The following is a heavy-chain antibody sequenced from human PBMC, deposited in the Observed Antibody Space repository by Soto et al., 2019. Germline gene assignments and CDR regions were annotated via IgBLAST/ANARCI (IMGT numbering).Heavy chain of an antibody. CDR2: ISGSGGST. CDR3: AKLTVGWYFDL. Sequence: EVQLLESGGGLVQPGGSLRLSCAASGFTFSSYAMNWVRQAPGKGLEWVSVISGSGGSTYYADAVKGRFTISRDNSQTTRYLQMTSLRAEDTAVYYCAKLTVGWYFDLWGRGTLVTVSS. V-gene: IGHV3-23*01. J-gene: IGHJ2*01. CDR1: GFTFSSYA. D-gene: IGHD4-17*01.